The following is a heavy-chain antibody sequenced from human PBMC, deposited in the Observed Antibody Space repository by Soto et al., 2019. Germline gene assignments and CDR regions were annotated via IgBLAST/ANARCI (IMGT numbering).Heavy chain of an antibody. Sequence: SLQASCKASGGTFSSYAISWVRHAPGQGLEWMGGIIPIFGTANYAQKFQGRVTITADESTSTAYMELSSLRSEDTAGYYCERGGTDGVERPDYGLDVWG. J-gene: IGHJ6*02. CDR1: GGTFSSYA. CDR2: IIPIFGTA. CDR3: ERGGTDGVERPDYGLDV. V-gene: IGHV1-69*13. D-gene: IGHD1-1*01.